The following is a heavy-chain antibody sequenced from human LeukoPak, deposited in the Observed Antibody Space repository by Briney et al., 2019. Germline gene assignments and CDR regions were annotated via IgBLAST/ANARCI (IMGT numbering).Heavy chain of an antibody. CDR1: GGSFSGYY. CDR3: ARGVVGDIVVVPAAPHSDY. CDR2: INHSGST. V-gene: IGHV4-34*01. D-gene: IGHD2-2*01. J-gene: IGHJ4*02. Sequence: SETLSLTCAVYGGSFSGYYWSWIRQPPGKGLEWIGEINHSGSTNYNPSLKSRVTISVDTSKNQFSLKLSSVTAADTAVYYCARGVVGDIVVVPAAPHSDYWGQGTLVTVSS.